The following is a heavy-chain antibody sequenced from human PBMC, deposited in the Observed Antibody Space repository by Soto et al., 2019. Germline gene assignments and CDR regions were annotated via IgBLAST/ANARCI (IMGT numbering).Heavy chain of an antibody. J-gene: IGHJ4*02. V-gene: IGHV3-66*01. D-gene: IGHD1-1*01. CDR3: AKSVYNWNDGFFDY. CDR2: IYSGGST. Sequence: GSLRLSCAASGFTVSSNYISWVRQAPGKGLEWVSVIYSGGSTYYADSVKGRFTISRDNSKNTLYLQMNSLRAEDTAVYYCAKSVYNWNDGFFDYWGQGTLVTVSS. CDR1: GFTVSSNY.